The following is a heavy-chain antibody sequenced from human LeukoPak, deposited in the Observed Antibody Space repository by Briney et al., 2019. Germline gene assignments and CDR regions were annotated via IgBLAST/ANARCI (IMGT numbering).Heavy chain of an antibody. D-gene: IGHD1-1*01. J-gene: IGHJ4*02. CDR2: IIPIFGTA. CDR3: ARGGYNWNLYYFDY. V-gene: IGHV1-69*13. Sequence: SVKVSCKASGGTFSSYTISWVRQAPGQGLEWMGGIIPIFGTASYAQKFQGRVTITADESTSTAYMELSSLRSEDTAVYYCARGGYNWNLYYFDYWGQGTLVTVSS. CDR1: GGTFSSYT.